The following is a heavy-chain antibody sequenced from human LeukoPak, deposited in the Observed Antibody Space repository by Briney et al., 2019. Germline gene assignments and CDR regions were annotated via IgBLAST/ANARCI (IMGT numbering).Heavy chain of an antibody. D-gene: IGHD3-9*01. CDR3: AKRLRYFDWLLDY. V-gene: IGHV3-23*01. CDR1: QFTFSNFV. CDR2: ITDSGGNT. Sequence: GGSLRLSCAASQFTFSNFVMSWVRQAPGKGLEWVSAITDSGGNTYYADSVKGRFTISRDNSKNTLYLQMNSLRAEDTAVYYCAKRLRYFDWLLDYWGQGTLVTVSS. J-gene: IGHJ4*02.